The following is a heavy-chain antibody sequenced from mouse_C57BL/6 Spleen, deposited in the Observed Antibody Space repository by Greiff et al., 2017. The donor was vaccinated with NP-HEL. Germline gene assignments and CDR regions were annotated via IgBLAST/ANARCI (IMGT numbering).Heavy chain of an antibody. J-gene: IGHJ2*01. CDR1: GFTFSSYG. D-gene: IGHD2-5*01. V-gene: IGHV5-6*01. Sequence: EVKVVESGGDLVKPGGSLKLSCAASGFTFSSYGMSWVRQTPDKRLEWVATISSGGSYTYYPDSVKGRFTISRDNAKNTLYLQMSSLKSEDTAMYYCARTYYSNFGDYWGQGTTLTVSS. CDR3: ARTYYSNFGDY. CDR2: ISSGGSYT.